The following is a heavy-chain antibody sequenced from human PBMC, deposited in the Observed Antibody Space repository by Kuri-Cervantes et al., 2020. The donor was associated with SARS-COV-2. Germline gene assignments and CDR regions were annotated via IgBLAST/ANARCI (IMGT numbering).Heavy chain of an antibody. CDR2: IYYSGST. V-gene: IGHV4-59*01. CDR3: ARGRGTMVLNWFDP. Sequence: SETLSFTCTVSGGSISSYYWSWIRQPPGKGLEWIGYIYYSGSTNYNPSLKSRVTISVDTSKNQFSLKLSSVTAADTAVYYCARGRGTMVLNWFDPWGQGTLVTVSS. J-gene: IGHJ5*02. CDR1: GGSISSYY. D-gene: IGHD3-10*01.